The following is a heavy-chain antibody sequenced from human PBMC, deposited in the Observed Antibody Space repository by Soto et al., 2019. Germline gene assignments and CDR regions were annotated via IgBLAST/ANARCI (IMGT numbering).Heavy chain of an antibody. V-gene: IGHV4-34*01. CDR1: GGSFSGYY. D-gene: IGHD3-9*01. J-gene: IGHJ6*02. CDR2: INHSGST. Sequence: PSEALSLTCAVYGGSFSGYYWSWIRQPPGKGLEWIGEINHSGSTNYNPSLKSRVTISVDTSKNQFSLKLSSVTAADTAVYYCARVALLRYFDWLPDSRLYGMDVWSQGTTVTVSS. CDR3: ARVALLRYFDWLPDSRLYGMDV.